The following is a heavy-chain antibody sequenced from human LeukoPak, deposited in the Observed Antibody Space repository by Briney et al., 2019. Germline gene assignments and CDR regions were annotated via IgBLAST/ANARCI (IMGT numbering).Heavy chain of an antibody. D-gene: IGHD3-22*01. CDR1: GITFSRSW. Sequence: GGSLRLSCAASGITFSRSWMSWVRQAPGKGLEWVAFIKEDGGEIFYVDSVKGRFTISRDNAENFLYLQMNSLRAEDTAVYYCARDPYDSSWGLCYFDYWGQGNLVTVSS. CDR3: ARDPYDSSWGLCYFDY. J-gene: IGHJ4*02. V-gene: IGHV3-7*04. CDR2: IKEDGGEI.